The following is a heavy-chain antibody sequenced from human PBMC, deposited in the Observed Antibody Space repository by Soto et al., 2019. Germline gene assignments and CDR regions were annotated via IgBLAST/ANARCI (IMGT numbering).Heavy chain of an antibody. CDR3: ARSDDKDILTGCYN. CDR1: GFSFNNYA. V-gene: IGHV3-23*01. Sequence: DVQLLESGGGLIQPGGSLRLSCAASGFSFNNYAMAWVRQAPGKALEWVSSIGQSGYSINYGDSVKGRFTISRDNSNNILFLEMTGLRAEDTAVYYCARSDDKDILTGCYNWGQGALVTVSS. CDR2: IGQSGYSI. J-gene: IGHJ4*02. D-gene: IGHD3-9*01.